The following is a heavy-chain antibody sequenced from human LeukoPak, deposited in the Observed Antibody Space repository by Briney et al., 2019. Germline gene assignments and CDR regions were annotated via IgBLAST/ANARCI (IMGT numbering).Heavy chain of an antibody. V-gene: IGHV1-3*01. CDR1: GYTFNSHD. CDR2: INAGSGRT. J-gene: IGHJ3*02. Sequence: ASVKVSCKASGYTFNSHDIHWVRQAPGQRLEWMGGINAGSGRTKYLQKLQGRVTITRDTSASTAFMELSSLRSDDTAVYYCARGPGLASTDAFDIWGQGTMVTVSS. CDR3: ARGPGLASTDAFDI.